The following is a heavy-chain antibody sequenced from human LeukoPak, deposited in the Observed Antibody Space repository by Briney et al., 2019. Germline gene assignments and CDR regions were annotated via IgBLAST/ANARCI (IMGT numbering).Heavy chain of an antibody. V-gene: IGHV3-21*01. J-gene: IGHJ4*02. CDR3: ARDRTRCSSTSCYLDGYYFDY. CDR2: ISSSSGYI. CDR1: GFSFSSYS. Sequence: GGTLRLSCAASGFSFSSYSMNWVRQAPGKGLEWGSSISSSSGYIYYADSVKGRFTISRDNAKNSLYLQMNSLRAEDTAVYYCARDRTRCSSTSCYLDGYYFDYWGQGTLVTVSS. D-gene: IGHD2-2*01.